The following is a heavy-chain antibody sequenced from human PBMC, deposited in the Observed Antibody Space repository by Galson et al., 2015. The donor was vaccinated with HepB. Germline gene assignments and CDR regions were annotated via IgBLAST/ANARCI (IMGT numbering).Heavy chain of an antibody. J-gene: IGHJ6*02. CDR1: GGSISSYY. CDR3: ARGDLGVYYYNMDV. Sequence: ETLSLTCTVSGGSISSYYWSWIRQPPGKGLEWIGYIFYSGSTNYNPSLKSRVTMSVDTSKIQFSLKLSSVTAADTAVYYCARGDLGVYYYNMDVWGQGITVTVSS. CDR2: IFYSGST. V-gene: IGHV4-59*08. D-gene: IGHD3-10*01.